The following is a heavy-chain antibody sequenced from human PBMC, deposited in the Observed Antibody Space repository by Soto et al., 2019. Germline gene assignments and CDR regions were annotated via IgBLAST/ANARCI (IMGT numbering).Heavy chain of an antibody. V-gene: IGHV1-46*01. Sequence: ASVKVSCKASGYTFTSYYMHWVRQAPGQGLEWMGIINPSGGSTSYAQKFQGRVTMTRDTSISTAYMELSRLRSDDTAVYYCARARQQQLHSGWYAQTALERYYYGMDVWGQGTTVTVSS. CDR2: INPSGGST. J-gene: IGHJ6*02. CDR3: ARARQQQLHSGWYAQTALERYYYGMDV. CDR1: GYTFTSYY. D-gene: IGHD6-19*01.